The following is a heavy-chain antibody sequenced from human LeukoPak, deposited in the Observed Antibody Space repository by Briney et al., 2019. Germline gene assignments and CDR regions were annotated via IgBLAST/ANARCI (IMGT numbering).Heavy chain of an antibody. CDR1: GGSISSGDYY. CDR2: IYYSGST. CDR3: ARVGGNWHFDL. D-gene: IGHD6-25*01. V-gene: IGHV4-31*03. Sequence: SQTLSLTCTVSGGSISSGDYYWSWIRQHPGKGLEWIGYIYYSGSTYYNPSLKSRLTISVDTSKNQFSLRLSSVTAADTAVYYCARVGGNWHFDLWGRGTLVTVSS. J-gene: IGHJ2*01.